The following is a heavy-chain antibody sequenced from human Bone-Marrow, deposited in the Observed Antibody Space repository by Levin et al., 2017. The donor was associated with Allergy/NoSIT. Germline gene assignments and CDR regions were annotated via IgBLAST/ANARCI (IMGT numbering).Heavy chain of an antibody. V-gene: IGHV3-23*01. CDR3: SAKVFDY. CDR1: GFTLSNYG. J-gene: IGHJ4*02. Sequence: GGSLRLSCAASGFTLSNYGMNWVRQAPGKGLEWVSLISGSVGGTYYADSVKGRFTISRDNSKNMLYLHMTRLRAQDTAVYYCSAKVFDYWGQGTLVTVSS. CDR2: ISGSVGGT.